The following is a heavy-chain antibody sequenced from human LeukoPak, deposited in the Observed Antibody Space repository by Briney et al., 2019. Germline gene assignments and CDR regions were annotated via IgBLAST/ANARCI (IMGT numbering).Heavy chain of an antibody. D-gene: IGHD3-3*01. Sequence: ASVEVPCKASGYTFTGYYMHWVRQAPGQGLEWMGWINPNSGGTNYAQKFQGRVTMTRDTSISTAYMELSRLRSDDTAVYYCARVDVLRFLEWFDYWGQGTLVTVSS. J-gene: IGHJ5*01. CDR2: INPNSGGT. CDR1: GYTFTGYY. V-gene: IGHV1-2*02. CDR3: ARVDVLRFLEWFDY.